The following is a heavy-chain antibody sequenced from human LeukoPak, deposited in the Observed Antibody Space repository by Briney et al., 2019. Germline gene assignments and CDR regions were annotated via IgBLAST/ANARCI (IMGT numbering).Heavy chain of an antibody. J-gene: IGHJ4*02. CDR1: GFTFSSYA. D-gene: IGHD3-9*01. Sequence: PGGSLRLSCAASGFTFSSYAMSWVRQAPGKGLEWVSAISGSGGSTYYADSEMGRFTISRDNSKNTVYLQVDSLRAEDTAVYYCAKDFLTGYFPDYWGQGTLVTVSS. V-gene: IGHV3-23*01. CDR2: ISGSGGST. CDR3: AKDFLTGYFPDY.